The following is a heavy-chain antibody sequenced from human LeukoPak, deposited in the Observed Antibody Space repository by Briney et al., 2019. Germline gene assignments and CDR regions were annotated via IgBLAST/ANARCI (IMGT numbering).Heavy chain of an antibody. CDR2: VNLQGST. V-gene: IGHV4-4*02. CDR1: GGSITQTNY. D-gene: IGHD3-22*01. J-gene: IGHJ3*02. CDR3: ARAYYYDSSGYPATDAFDI. Sequence: SGTLSLTCGVSGGSITQTNYWTWVRQPPGKGLEWIGEVNLQGSTNYNPSLMGRVAISVDKSENHVSLQLTSVTAADTAVYYCARAYYYDSSGYPATDAFDIWGQGTMVTVCS.